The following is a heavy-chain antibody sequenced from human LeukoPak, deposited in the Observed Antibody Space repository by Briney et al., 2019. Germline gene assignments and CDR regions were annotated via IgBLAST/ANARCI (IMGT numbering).Heavy chain of an antibody. Sequence: GGSLRPSCAASGFIFGNYWMTWVRQAPGKGLEWVANIKQDGSVKNYVDAVKGRFTISRDDARNRLYLQMNSLRAEDTALYYCAKGSEYYDFWTYYLADYWGQGTLVTVSS. J-gene: IGHJ4*02. CDR2: IKQDGSVK. CDR3: AKGSEYYDFWTYYLADY. D-gene: IGHD3/OR15-3a*01. CDR1: GFIFGNYW. V-gene: IGHV3-7*01.